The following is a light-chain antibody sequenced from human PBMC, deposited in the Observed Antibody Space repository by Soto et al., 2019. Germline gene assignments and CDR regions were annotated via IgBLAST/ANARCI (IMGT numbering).Light chain of an antibody. V-gene: IGKV3-20*01. CDR1: QSVSSSY. J-gene: IGKJ3*01. CDR2: GAS. Sequence: EIVLTQSPGTLSLSPGERATLSCRASQSVSSSYLAWYPQKPGQAPRLLIYGASSRATGIPDRFSGSGSGTAFTLTISRPEPGDCAVYYCQQYGSSPGTFGPGTKVDIK. CDR3: QQYGSSPGT.